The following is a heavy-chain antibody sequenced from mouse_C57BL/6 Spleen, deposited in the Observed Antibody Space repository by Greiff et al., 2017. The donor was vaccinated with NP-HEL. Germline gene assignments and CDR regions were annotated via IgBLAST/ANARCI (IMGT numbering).Heavy chain of an antibody. CDR3: ASYGYYDYYAMDY. CDR1: GYTFTDYN. Sequence: VQLQQSGPELVKPGASVKMSCKASGYTFTDYNMHWVKQSHGKSLEWIGYINPNNGGTSYNQKFKGKATLTVNKSSSTAYMELRSLTSEDSAVYYCASYGYYDYYAMDYWGQGTSVTVSS. V-gene: IGHV1-22*01. J-gene: IGHJ4*01. CDR2: INPNNGGT. D-gene: IGHD2-3*01.